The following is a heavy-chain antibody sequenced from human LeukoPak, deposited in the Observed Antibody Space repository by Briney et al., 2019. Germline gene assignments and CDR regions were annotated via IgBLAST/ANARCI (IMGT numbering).Heavy chain of an antibody. CDR2: ISCSGSTI. J-gene: IGHJ4*02. CDR1: GFTFSSYE. V-gene: IGHV3-48*03. Sequence: GGSLRLSCAASGFTFSSYEMNWVRQAPGKGLEWVSYISCSGSTIYYADSVKGRFTISRDNAKNSLYLQMNSLRAEDTAVYYCARAAHNVMLWFGEHFDYWGQGTLVTVSS. CDR3: ARAAHNVMLWFGEHFDY. D-gene: IGHD3-10*01.